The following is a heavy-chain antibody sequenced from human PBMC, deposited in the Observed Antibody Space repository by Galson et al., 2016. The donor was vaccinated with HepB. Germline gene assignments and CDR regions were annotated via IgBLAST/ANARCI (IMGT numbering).Heavy chain of an antibody. Sequence: TLSLTCTVSGGSVSSGDYYWSWIRQPPGKGLEWIGYISDSGSTYSNPSLKSRITISLDTSKNQFSLRLSSVTAADTAVYYCTGAPNMYYFDYWGQGTQVTVSS. J-gene: IGHJ4*02. CDR3: TGAPNMYYFDY. V-gene: IGHV4-30-4*01. CDR2: ISDSGST. D-gene: IGHD4/OR15-4a*01. CDR1: GGSVSSGDYY.